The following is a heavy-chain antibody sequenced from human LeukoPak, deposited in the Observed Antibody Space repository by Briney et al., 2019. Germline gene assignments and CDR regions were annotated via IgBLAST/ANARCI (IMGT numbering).Heavy chain of an antibody. Sequence: ASVKVSCKVSGYTLTELSMHWVRQAPGKGLEWMGGFDPEDGETIYAQKFQGRVTMTEDTSTDTAYMELSSLRSEDTAVYYCATPAKYYYGSGSPFDYWGQGTLVTVSS. CDR1: GYTLTELS. CDR2: FDPEDGET. CDR3: ATPAKYYYGSGSPFDY. V-gene: IGHV1-24*01. D-gene: IGHD3-10*01. J-gene: IGHJ4*02.